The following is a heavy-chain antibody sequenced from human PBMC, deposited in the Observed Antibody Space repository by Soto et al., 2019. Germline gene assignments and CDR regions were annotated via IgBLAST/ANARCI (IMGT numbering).Heavy chain of an antibody. V-gene: IGHV1-58*02. Sequence: QMQLVQSGPEVKKPGTSVKVSCKTSGFTFTSSAIQWVRQARGQGLEWIGWIVVGSGHTNHAQKFQERGTITRDMSTSTAYMELSSLRSEDTAVYYCAAASSTSGGYYGMDVWGQGTTVTVSS. D-gene: IGHD3-16*01. CDR1: GFTFTSSA. CDR3: AAASSTSGGYYGMDV. J-gene: IGHJ6*02. CDR2: IVVGSGHT.